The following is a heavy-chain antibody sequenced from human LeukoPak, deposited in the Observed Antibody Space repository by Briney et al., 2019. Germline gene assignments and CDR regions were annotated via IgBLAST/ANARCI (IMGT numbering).Heavy chain of an antibody. CDR1: GFTFSSYE. D-gene: IGHD3-10*01. V-gene: IGHV3-7*01. J-gene: IGHJ4*02. Sequence: GGSLRLSCAASGFTFSSYEMNWVRQAPGKGLEWVANIKQDGSEKNYVDSVKGRFTISRDNAKNSLYLQMNSLRDEDTALYYCVRGGQGFGYWGQGTLVTVSS. CDR2: IKQDGSEK. CDR3: VRGGQGFGY.